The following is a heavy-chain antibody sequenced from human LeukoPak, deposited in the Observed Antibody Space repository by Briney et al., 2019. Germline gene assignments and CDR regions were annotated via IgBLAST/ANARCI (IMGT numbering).Heavy chain of an antibody. Sequence: SVKVSCKASGGTFSSYAISWVRQAPGQGLEWMGGIIPIFGTANYAQKFQGRVTITTDESTSTAYMELSSLRSEDTAVYYCARVIAAAGIGWFDPWGQGTLVTVSS. V-gene: IGHV1-69*05. D-gene: IGHD6-13*01. J-gene: IGHJ5*02. CDR1: GGTFSSYA. CDR3: ARVIAAAGIGWFDP. CDR2: IIPIFGTA.